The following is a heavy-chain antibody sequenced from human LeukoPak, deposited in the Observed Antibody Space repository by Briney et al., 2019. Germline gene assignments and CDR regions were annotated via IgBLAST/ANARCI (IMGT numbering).Heavy chain of an antibody. D-gene: IGHD4-23*01. CDR3: ARHRSDTGGKKGVNWFDP. J-gene: IGHJ5*02. CDR1: GGSIKNYY. CDR2: IYFGGTT. V-gene: IGHV4-59*01. Sequence: SETLSLTCSVSGGSIKNYYWSWIRQPPGKGLEWLGNIYFGGTTDYNSSLKSRLTISVDTFKNQLSLNLQSVTAADTATYYCARHRSDTGGKKGVNWFDPWGQGTLVTVSS.